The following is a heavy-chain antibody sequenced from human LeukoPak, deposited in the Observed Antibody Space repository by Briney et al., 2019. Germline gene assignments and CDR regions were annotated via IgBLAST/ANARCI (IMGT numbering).Heavy chain of an antibody. Sequence: SETLSLTCTVSGGSISSYYWSWIRQPPGKGLXXIAYIYXSGSTNYNPSLKSRVTISVDTSKNQFSLKLNSVTAADTAVYYCARHVDYDPFFDYWGQGILVTVSS. CDR2: IYXSGST. CDR1: GGSISSYY. V-gene: IGHV4-59*08. CDR3: ARHVDYDPFFDY. J-gene: IGHJ4*02. D-gene: IGHD4-17*01.